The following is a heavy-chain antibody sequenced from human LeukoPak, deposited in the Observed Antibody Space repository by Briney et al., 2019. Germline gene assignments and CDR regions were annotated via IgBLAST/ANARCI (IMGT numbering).Heavy chain of an antibody. CDR3: AADGSGSYYQYNWFDP. CDR2: IKQDGSEK. J-gene: IGHJ5*02. D-gene: IGHD3-10*01. Sequence: GGSLRLSCAASGFTFTTYRMSWVRQAPGKGLEWVANIKQDGSEKHYVDSVKGRFTISRDNAKNSLYLQMSSLRAEDTAVYYCAADGSGSYYQYNWFDPWGQGTLVTVSS. CDR1: GFTFTTYR. V-gene: IGHV3-7*03.